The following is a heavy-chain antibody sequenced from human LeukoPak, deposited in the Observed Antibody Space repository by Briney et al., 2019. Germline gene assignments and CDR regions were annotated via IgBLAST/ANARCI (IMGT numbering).Heavy chain of an antibody. Sequence: SDTLSLTCAVSGYSLSSSNWWGWIRQPPGKGLEWIGYIYYSGRTYYNPSLKSRVTMSVDTSKNQFSLKLSSVTAVDTAVYYCAATYLSSTSWEAMDVWGKGTTVIVSS. J-gene: IGHJ6*04. D-gene: IGHD2-2*01. CDR2: IYYSGRT. CDR3: AATYLSSTSWEAMDV. CDR1: GYSLSSSNW. V-gene: IGHV4-28*01.